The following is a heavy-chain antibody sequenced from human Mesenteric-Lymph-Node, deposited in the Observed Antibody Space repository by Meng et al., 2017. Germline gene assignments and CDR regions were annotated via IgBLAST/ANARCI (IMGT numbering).Heavy chain of an antibody. CDR2: IYHGVNI. V-gene: IGHV4-30-4*01. CDR3: VRDTRRGGGWFDP. J-gene: IGHJ5*02. D-gene: IGHD3-10*01. CDR1: GGSISSGDYY. Sequence: QGQLQGSGPGLVKPSGTLSLTCTVSGGSISSGDYYWSWIRQPPGKGLEWIGYIYHGVNIYYTPSLRSRVTISVDKSRNQFSLKLTSVSAADTAVYYCVRDTRRGGGWFDPWGQGTLVTVSS.